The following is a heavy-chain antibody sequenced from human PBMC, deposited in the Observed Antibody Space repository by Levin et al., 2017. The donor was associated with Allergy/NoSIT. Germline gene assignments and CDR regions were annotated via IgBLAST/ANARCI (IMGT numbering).Heavy chain of an antibody. CDR2: IYYSGST. CDR1: GGSISSGDYY. D-gene: IGHD6-13*01. Sequence: PSQTLSLTCTVSGGSISSGDYYWSWIRQPPGKGLEWIGYIYYSGSTYYNPSLKSRVTISVDTSKNQFSLKLSSVTAADTAVYYCARGNRPAAGTVRYGMDVWGQGTTVTVSS. V-gene: IGHV4-30-4*01. J-gene: IGHJ6*02. CDR3: ARGNRPAAGTVRYGMDV.